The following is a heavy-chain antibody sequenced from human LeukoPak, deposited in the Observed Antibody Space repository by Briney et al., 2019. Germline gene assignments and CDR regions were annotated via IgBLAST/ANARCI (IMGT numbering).Heavy chain of an antibody. CDR1: GGSISSYY. Sequence: SETLSLTCTVSGGSISSYYWSWIRQPPGKGLEWIGYNYNNGNTNYNPSLKSRVTISVDTYKNQFSLKLSSVTADDTAVYYCARGRITIFGVVTPHFDYWGQGTLVTVSS. CDR2: NYNNGNT. CDR3: ARGRITIFGVVTPHFDY. D-gene: IGHD3-3*01. V-gene: IGHV4-59*01. J-gene: IGHJ4*02.